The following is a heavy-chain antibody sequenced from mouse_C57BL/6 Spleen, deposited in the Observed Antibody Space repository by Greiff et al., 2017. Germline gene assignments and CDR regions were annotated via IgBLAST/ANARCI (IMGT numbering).Heavy chain of an antibody. J-gene: IGHJ3*01. CDR3: TTTAQDTWFAY. D-gene: IGHD3-2*02. CDR1: GFNIKDDY. V-gene: IGHV14-4*01. CDR2: IDPENGDT. Sequence: EVQLQQSGAELVRPGASVKLSCTASGFNIKDDYMHWVKQRPEQGLEWIGWIDPENGDTEYASKFQGKATITADTSSNTAYLQLSSLTSEDTAVYYCTTTAQDTWFAYWGQGTLVTVSA.